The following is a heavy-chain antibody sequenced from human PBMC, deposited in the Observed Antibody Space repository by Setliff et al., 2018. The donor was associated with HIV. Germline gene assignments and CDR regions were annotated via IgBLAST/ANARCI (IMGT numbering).Heavy chain of an antibody. D-gene: IGHD3-3*01. CDR1: GGSISTYY. CDR2: IYYTGRT. V-gene: IGHV4-59*01. J-gene: IGHJ5*02. CDR3: ARDVGGFTVFAVPRGGFDP. Sequence: SETLSLTCTVSGGSISTYYWSWIRQAPGRGLEWIGYIYYTGRTNYNPSLKSRVTMSLDSSKKQFSLKLSSVTAADTAVCFCARDVGGFTVFAVPRGGFDPWGQGTLVTVSS.